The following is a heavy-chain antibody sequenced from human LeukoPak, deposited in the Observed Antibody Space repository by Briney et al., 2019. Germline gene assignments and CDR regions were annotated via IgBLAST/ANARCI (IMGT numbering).Heavy chain of an antibody. CDR3: ARETSQKGAHYMDV. Sequence: PSETLSLTCTVSGGSISSYYWSWIRQPPGKGLEWIGYIYYSGSTNYNPSLKSRVTISVDASKNQFSLKLSSVTAADAAVYYCARETSQKGAHYMDVWGKGTTVTISS. D-gene: IGHD3-16*01. V-gene: IGHV4-59*01. CDR1: GGSISSYY. J-gene: IGHJ6*03. CDR2: IYYSGST.